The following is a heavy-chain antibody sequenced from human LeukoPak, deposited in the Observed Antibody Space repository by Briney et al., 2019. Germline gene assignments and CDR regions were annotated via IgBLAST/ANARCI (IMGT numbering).Heavy chain of an antibody. V-gene: IGHV1-58*02. CDR1: GFTFTSSA. CDR3: AAVQVGANYYFDY. D-gene: IGHD1-26*01. Sequence: SVKVSCKASGFTFTSSAMQWVRQAHGQRLEWIGWIVVGSGNTNYAQKFQERVTITRDMSTSRAYMELSSLRSEDTAVYYCAAVQVGANYYFDYWGQGTLVTVSS. J-gene: IGHJ4*02. CDR2: IVVGSGNT.